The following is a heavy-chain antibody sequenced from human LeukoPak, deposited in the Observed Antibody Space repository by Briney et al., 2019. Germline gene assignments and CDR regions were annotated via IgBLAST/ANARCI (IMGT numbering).Heavy chain of an antibody. CDR1: GFTFSGSA. D-gene: IGHD6-13*01. CDR2: IRSKANSYAT. CDR3: TKVLSDSSSAKFDY. V-gene: IGHV3-73*01. J-gene: IGHJ4*02. Sequence: GGSLRLSCAASGFTFSGSAMHWVRQASGKGLEWVGRIRSKANSYATAYAASVKGRFTISRDDSKNTAYLQMNSLKTEDTAVYYCTKVLSDSSSAKFDYWGQGTLVTVSS.